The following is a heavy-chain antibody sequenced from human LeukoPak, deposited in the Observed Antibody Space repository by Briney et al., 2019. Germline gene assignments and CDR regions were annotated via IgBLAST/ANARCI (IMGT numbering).Heavy chain of an antibody. J-gene: IGHJ4*02. V-gene: IGHV4-4*02. CDR3: AGLVGRYSSGLYYYYFDY. CDR2: MYLSGTT. D-gene: IGHD3-22*01. CDR1: GDSINSLDL. Sequence: PSGTLSLTCTVSGDSINSLDLWSWVRQPPGKGLEWIGEMYLSGTTHSNPSVKSRVTISIDKSKNQFFLNLSSVSAADTAVYYCAGLVGRYSSGLYYYYFDYWGQGTLVTVSS.